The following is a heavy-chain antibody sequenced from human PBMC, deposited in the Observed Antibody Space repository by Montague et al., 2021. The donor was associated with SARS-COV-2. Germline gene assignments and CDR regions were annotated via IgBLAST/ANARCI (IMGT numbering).Heavy chain of an antibody. Sequence: SLRLSCAASGFTFSSYGMFWVRQTPGKGLEWVSAISGGGDMTYYADSVKGRFTISRDNSKNTLYLQMNTLRAEDTAVYYCAKGPSKYSVYDRYFAYWGQGTLVTVSS. CDR3: AKGPSKYSVYDRYFAY. J-gene: IGHJ4*02. D-gene: IGHD5/OR15-5a*01. V-gene: IGHV3-23*01. CDR1: GFTFSSYG. CDR2: ISGGGDMT.